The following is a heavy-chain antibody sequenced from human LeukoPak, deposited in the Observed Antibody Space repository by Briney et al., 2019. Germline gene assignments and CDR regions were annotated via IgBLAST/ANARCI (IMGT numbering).Heavy chain of an antibody. V-gene: IGHV4-39*01. CDR3: ARPGPSGVANFDY. CDR1: GGSISNSIYY. Sequence: PSETLSLTCTVSGGSISNSIYYWGWIRQPPGKGLEWIGSIYYSGNTYYNPSLKSRVTISVDTSKNQFSLKLSSVTAADTAVYFCARPGPSGVANFDYWGQGTLVTVSS. D-gene: IGHD3-3*01. J-gene: IGHJ4*02. CDR2: IYYSGNT.